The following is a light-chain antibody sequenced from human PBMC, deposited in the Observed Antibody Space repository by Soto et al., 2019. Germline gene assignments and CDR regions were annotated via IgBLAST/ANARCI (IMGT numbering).Light chain of an antibody. J-gene: IGLJ1*01. CDR1: SSDVGGYNY. Sequence: QSALTQPRSVSGSPGQSVTISCTGTSSDVGGYNYVSWYQKHPGRAPKLMIYGVTKRPSGVPDRFSGSKSGNTASPTISGLQTDDESDYYCSSYAGIYTFVFGTGTKVTVL. CDR3: SSYAGIYTFV. V-gene: IGLV2-11*01. CDR2: GVT.